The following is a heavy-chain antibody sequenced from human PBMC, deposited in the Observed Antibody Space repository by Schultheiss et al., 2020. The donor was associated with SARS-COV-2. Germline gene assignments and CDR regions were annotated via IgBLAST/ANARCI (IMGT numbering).Heavy chain of an antibody. CDR2: IYPGDSDT. V-gene: IGHV5-51*01. CDR3: ARHRYNPLYYFDY. J-gene: IGHJ4*02. CDR1: GYSFTSYW. Sequence: GGSLRLSCKGSGYSFTSYWIGWVRQMPGKGLEWMGIIYPGDSDTRYSPSFQGQVTISADKSISTAYLQWSSLKASDTAMYYCARHRYNPLYYFDYWGQGTLVTVSS. D-gene: IGHD1-14*01.